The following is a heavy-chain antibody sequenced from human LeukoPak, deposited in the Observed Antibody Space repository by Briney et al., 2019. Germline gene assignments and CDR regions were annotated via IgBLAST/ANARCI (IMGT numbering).Heavy chain of an antibody. CDR2: INAGNGDT. V-gene: IGHV1-3*01. CDR3: ARDNPSSYGSGGFFDY. CDR1: GYTFSNYA. Sequence: ASVKVSCKASGYTFSNYAIHWVRQAPGQGLEWMGWINAGNGDTKYSQNLQGRVTITRDTSASIVYMELSSLRSEDTAVYYCARDNPSSYGSGGFFDYWGQGTLVTVSS. J-gene: IGHJ4*02. D-gene: IGHD3-10*01.